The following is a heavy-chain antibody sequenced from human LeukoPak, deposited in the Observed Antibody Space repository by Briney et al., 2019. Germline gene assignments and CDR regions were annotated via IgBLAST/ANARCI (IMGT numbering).Heavy chain of an antibody. CDR1: GFAFSSYA. D-gene: IGHD1-14*01. J-gene: IGHJ4*02. CDR3: ARSLKGNLVGFDY. Sequence: PGGSLRLSCAASGFAFSSYAINWVRQAPGKGLQWVSVINNSGTSTFYAGSVKGRFTISRDNSRNTLYLQMSSLRGEDTALYFCARSLKGNLVGFDYWGQGTLVTVSS. V-gene: IGHV3-23*05. CDR2: INNSGTST.